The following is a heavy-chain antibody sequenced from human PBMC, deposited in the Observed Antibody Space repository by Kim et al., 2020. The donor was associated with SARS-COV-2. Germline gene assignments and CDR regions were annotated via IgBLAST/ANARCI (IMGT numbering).Heavy chain of an antibody. CDR2: IIPILGIA. Sequence: SVKVSCKTSGGTFSSYAISWVRQAPGQGLEWMGRIIPILGIANYAQKFQGRVTITADKSTSTAYMELSSLRSEDTAVYYCARGGYDSSGYDWYYWGQGTLVTVSS. D-gene: IGHD3-22*01. V-gene: IGHV1-69*04. CDR1: GGTFSSYA. J-gene: IGHJ4*02. CDR3: ARGGYDSSGYDWYY.